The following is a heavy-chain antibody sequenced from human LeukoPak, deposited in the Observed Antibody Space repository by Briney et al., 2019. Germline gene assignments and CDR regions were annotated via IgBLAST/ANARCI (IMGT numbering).Heavy chain of an antibody. V-gene: IGHV3-48*01. CDR1: GFTFSSYS. D-gene: IGHD3-22*01. CDR3: ARDAYYDSSGPGLFDY. CDR2: ISSSSSTI. Sequence: GGSLRLSCAASGFTFSSYSMNWVRQAPGKGLEWVSYISSSSSTIYYADSVKGRFTISRDNSKNTLYLQMNSLRAEDTAVYYCARDAYYDSSGPGLFDYWGQGTLVTVSS. J-gene: IGHJ4*02.